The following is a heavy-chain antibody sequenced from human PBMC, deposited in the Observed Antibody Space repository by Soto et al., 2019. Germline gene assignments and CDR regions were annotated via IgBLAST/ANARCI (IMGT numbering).Heavy chain of an antibody. CDR1: GGSISTTHW. V-gene: IGHV4-4*02. CDR3: ARDRHNNFFAP. J-gene: IGHJ5*02. CDR2: IYYSGST. D-gene: IGHD6-6*01. Sequence: TSETLSLTCAVSGGSISTTHWWTWVRQPPGKGLEWIGEIYYSGSTYYNPSLKSRVTISVDTSRSQFSLTLHSVTAADTAIYYCARDRHNNFFAPWGQGTLVTV.